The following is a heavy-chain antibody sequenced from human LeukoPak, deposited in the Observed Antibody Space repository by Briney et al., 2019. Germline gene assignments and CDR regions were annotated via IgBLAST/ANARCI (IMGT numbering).Heavy chain of an antibody. J-gene: IGHJ4*02. CDR1: GFTFSSYT. V-gene: IGHV3-48*04. CDR2: ISSPSTTI. Sequence: GGSLRLSCAASGFTFSSYTMNWVRQAPGKGLEWVAYISSPSTTIYYADSVKGRFTNARDNVKNSLFLQMNSLRAEDTAVYYCARDPTDYWGQGTLVTVSS. CDR3: ARDPTDY.